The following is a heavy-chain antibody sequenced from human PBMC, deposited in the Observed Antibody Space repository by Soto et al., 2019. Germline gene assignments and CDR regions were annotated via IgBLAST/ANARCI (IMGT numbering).Heavy chain of an antibody. Sequence: HPGGSLRLSCAASGFTFSSYAMSWVRQAPGKGLEWVSAISGSGGSTYYADSVKGRFTISRDNSKNTLYLQMNSLRAEDTAVYYCAKDHYSIVIYYYGMDVWGQGTTVTVSS. J-gene: IGHJ6*02. CDR3: AKDHYSIVIYYYGMDV. CDR1: GFTFSSYA. V-gene: IGHV3-23*01. CDR2: ISGSGGST. D-gene: IGHD4-4*01.